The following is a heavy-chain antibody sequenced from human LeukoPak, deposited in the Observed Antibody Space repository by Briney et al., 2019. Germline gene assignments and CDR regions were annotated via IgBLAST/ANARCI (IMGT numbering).Heavy chain of an antibody. CDR2: ISSNGGST. Sequence: GGSLRLSCAASGFTFSSYAMHWARQAPGKGLEYVSAISSNGGSTYYANSVKGRFTISRDNSKNTLYLQMGSLRAEDMAVYYCARGRDGYPDYWGQGTLVTVSS. V-gene: IGHV3-64*01. J-gene: IGHJ4*02. CDR1: GFTFSSYA. D-gene: IGHD5-24*01. CDR3: ARGRDGYPDY.